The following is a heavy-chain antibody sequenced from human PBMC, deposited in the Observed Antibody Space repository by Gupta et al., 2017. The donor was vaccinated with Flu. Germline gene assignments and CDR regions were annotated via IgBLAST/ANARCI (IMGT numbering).Heavy chain of an antibody. D-gene: IGHD3-10*01. Sequence: QVQLVGSGGGLVNPGGSLRLPCAASGFTFSDYYLSWIRQAPGKGLEWVSYISNSSSNTNYADSVKGRFTISRDNAKNTLYLQMNSLRAEDTAVYYCARDRGRCGENPYSNWGQGTLVTVSS. CDR1: GFTFSDYY. V-gene: IGHV3-11*05. CDR2: ISNSSSNT. CDR3: ARDRGRCGENPYSN. J-gene: IGHJ4*02.